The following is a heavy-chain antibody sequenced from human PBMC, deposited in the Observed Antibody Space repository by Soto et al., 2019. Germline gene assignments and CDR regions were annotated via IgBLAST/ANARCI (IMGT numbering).Heavy chain of an antibody. J-gene: IGHJ5*02. CDR2: ISSGGSYI. CDR3: TRDQGGSYDSWFDP. CDR1: FTFSMYS. D-gene: IGHD1-26*01. Sequence: EVQVVESGGGLVQPGGSLRLSCSFTFSMYSMNWVRQAPGQGLEWVASISSGGSYIKYADSVKGRFTISRDNAKNSVSLQMNSLRVDDTAVYFCTRDQGGSYDSWFDPWGQVTLVNVAS. V-gene: IGHV3-21*01.